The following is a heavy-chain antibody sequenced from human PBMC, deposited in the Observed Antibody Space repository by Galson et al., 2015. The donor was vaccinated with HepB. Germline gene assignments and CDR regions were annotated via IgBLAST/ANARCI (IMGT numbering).Heavy chain of an antibody. D-gene: IGHD5-18*01. J-gene: IGHJ6*02. CDR1: GFTFSTYS. V-gene: IGHV3-21*01. CDR3: ARDLRRPRDTWIQLWVLYGVDV. CDR2: ISSSSSYI. Sequence: SLRLSCAASGFTFSTYSMNWVRQAPGKGLEWVSSISSSSSYIYYADSVKGRFTISRDNAKNSLYLQVNSLRAEDTAVYYCARDLRRPRDTWIQLWVLYGVDVWGQGTTVTVSS.